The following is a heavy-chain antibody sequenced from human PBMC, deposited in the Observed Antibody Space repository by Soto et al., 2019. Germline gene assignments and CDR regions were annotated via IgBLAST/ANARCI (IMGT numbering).Heavy chain of an antibody. CDR2: IYSGGST. D-gene: IGHD4-17*01. J-gene: IGHJ6*02. CDR1: GFTVSSNY. V-gene: IGHV3-53*02. Sequence: EVQLVETGGGLIQPGGSLRLSCAASGFTVSSNYMSWVRQAPGKGLEWVSVIYSGGSTYYADSVKGRFTISRDNSKNTLYLQMNSMRVEDTAVYYCARAGYGNYVFGYFGMDVWGQGTPVTVSS. CDR3: ARAGYGNYVFGYFGMDV.